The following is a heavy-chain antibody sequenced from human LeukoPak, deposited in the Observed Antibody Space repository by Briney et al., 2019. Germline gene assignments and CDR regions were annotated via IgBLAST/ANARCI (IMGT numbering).Heavy chain of an antibody. V-gene: IGHV3-30*01. CDR3: ARDGMVYAKGNYFDL. CDR1: GFAFSTYA. J-gene: IGHJ2*01. D-gene: IGHD2-8*01. Sequence: PGGSLRLSCEVSGFAFSTYAFHWVRQAPGEGLQWGALISYDGSDKYYADSVKGRFTISRDNSKNTLYLQMNSLRPEDTAVYFCARDGMVYAKGNYFDLWGRGTLVTVSS. CDR2: ISYDGSDK.